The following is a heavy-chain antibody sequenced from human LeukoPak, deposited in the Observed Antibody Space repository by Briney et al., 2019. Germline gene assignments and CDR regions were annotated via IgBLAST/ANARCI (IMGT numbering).Heavy chain of an antibody. D-gene: IGHD2-2*01. CDR2: IIPILGIA. V-gene: IGHV1-69*04. CDR1: GGTFSSYA. Sequence: SVKVSCKASGGTFSSYAISWVRQAPGQGLEWMGRIIPILGIANYAQKFQGRVTITAGKSTSTAYMELSSLRSEDTAVYYCARQLGVVPAAKFDYWGQGTLVTVSS. CDR3: ARQLGVVPAAKFDY. J-gene: IGHJ4*02.